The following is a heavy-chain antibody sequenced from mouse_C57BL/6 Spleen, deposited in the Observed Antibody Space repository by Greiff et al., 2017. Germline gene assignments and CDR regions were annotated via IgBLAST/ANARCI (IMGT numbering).Heavy chain of an antibody. Sequence: VQLQQPGAELVMPGASVKLSCKASGYTFTSYWMHWVKQRPGHGLEWIGEIDPSDSYTNYNQKFKGKSTLTVDKSSSTAYMQLSSLTSEDSAVYYCARGLRYLYYFDYWGQGTTLTDSS. D-gene: IGHD1-1*01. J-gene: IGHJ2*01. V-gene: IGHV1-69*01. CDR1: GYTFTSYW. CDR2: IDPSDSYT. CDR3: ARGLRYLYYFDY.